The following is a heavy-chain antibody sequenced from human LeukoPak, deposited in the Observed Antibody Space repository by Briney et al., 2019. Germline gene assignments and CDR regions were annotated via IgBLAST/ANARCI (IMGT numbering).Heavy chain of an antibody. CDR2: LSGSGGST. CDR3: AKGAPSSSSIFDF. V-gene: IGHV3-23*01. D-gene: IGHD6-6*01. J-gene: IGHJ4*02. Sequence: PGGSLRLSCVGSGFSFNNYAMSWVRQAPGKGLEWVSSLSGSGGSTQYADSVKGRFSISRDNSKNTLFLQMNSLRAEDTAVYYCAKGAPSSSSIFDFWGPGTLVTVSS. CDR1: GFSFNNYA.